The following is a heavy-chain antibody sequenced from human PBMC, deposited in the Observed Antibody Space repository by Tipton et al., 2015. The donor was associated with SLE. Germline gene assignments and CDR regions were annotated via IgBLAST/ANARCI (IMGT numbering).Heavy chain of an antibody. V-gene: IGHV3-11*05. D-gene: IGHD4-17*01. J-gene: IGHJ4*02. Sequence: SLRLSCAASGFTFSDYYMNWIRQAPGKGLEWVSYISSSSSYTNYGDSVKGRFTISRDNAKNSLYLQMDSLRAEDTAVYYCAKDGATVTTGWGQGTLVTVSS. CDR3: AKDGATVTTG. CDR2: ISSSSSYT. CDR1: GFTFSDYY.